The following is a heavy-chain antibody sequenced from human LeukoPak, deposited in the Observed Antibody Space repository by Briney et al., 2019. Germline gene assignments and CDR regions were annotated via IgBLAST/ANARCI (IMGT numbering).Heavy chain of an antibody. CDR1: GFTFSSYG. Sequence: PGRSLRLSCAASGFTFSSYGIHWVRQAPGKGLEWVALISYDGSNKYYADSVKGRFTISRDNSKNTLYLQMNSLRAEDTAVYYCAKVFGVGIAAAAMYYFDYWGQGTLVTVSS. D-gene: IGHD6-13*01. CDR3: AKVFGVGIAAAAMYYFDY. J-gene: IGHJ4*02. V-gene: IGHV3-30*18. CDR2: ISYDGSNK.